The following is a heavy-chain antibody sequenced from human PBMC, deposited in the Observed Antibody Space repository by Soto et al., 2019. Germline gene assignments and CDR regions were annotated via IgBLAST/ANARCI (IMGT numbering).Heavy chain of an antibody. CDR2: ISSDGSNK. CDR3: ARDSEQQLVPGYFQH. V-gene: IGHV3-30-3*01. J-gene: IGHJ1*01. Sequence: QVQLVESGGGVVEPGRSRRLSGAASGFTFSSYAMHWVRKAPGKGLEWVAVISSDGSNKYYADSVKGRFTISRDNSKNTLYLQMNSLRAEDTAVYYCARDSEQQLVPGYFQHWGQGTLVTVSS. CDR1: GFTFSSYA. D-gene: IGHD6-13*01.